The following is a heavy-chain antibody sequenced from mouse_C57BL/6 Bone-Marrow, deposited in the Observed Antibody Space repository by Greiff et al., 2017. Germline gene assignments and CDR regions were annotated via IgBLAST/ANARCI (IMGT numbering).Heavy chain of an antibody. CDR1: GYSFTSYY. CDR2: IYPGSGNT. CDR3: ARRGYDGAMDY. V-gene: IGHV1-66*01. J-gene: IGHJ4*01. D-gene: IGHD2-2*01. Sequence: QVQLQQSGPELVKPGASVKISCKASGYSFTSYYIHWVKQRPGQGLEWIGWIYPGSGNTKYNEKFKGKATLTADTSSSTAYMQLSSLTSEDSAVYYCARRGYDGAMDYWGQGTSVTVSS.